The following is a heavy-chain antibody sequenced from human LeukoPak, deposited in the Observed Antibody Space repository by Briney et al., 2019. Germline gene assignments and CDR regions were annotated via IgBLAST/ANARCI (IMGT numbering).Heavy chain of an antibody. CDR1: GFTFSSYA. J-gene: IGHJ4*02. D-gene: IGHD4-11*01. CDR3: ARDLSMTTVTTIDY. V-gene: IGHV3-30-3*01. Sequence: GGSLRLSCAASGFTFSSYAMHWVRQAPGKGLEWVAVISYDGSNKYYADSVKGRFTISSDNSKNTLYLQMNSLRAEDTAVYYCARDLSMTTVTTIDYWGQGTLVTVSS. CDR2: ISYDGSNK.